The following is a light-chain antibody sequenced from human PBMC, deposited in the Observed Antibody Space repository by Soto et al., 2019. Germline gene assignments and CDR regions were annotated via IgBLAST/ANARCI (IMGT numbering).Light chain of an antibody. J-gene: IGKJ1*01. CDR3: QQYGSYPRT. V-gene: IGKV1-5*01. CDR1: ETITTS. CDR2: DAS. Sequence: DIQMTQSPPTLSASVGDGVTITCRASETITTSLAWYQQQPGTAPKVLIYDASTLESGVPSRFSGSGSGTEFTLTISSLQPADFATYYCQQYGSYPRTFGQGTKVDIK.